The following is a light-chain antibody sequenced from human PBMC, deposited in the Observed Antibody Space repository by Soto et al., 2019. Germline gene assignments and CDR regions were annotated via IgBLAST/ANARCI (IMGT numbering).Light chain of an antibody. CDR3: QQYNNWSPWT. Sequence: EIVMTQSPATLSVSPGERATLSCRASQSVSSNLAWYQQKPGQPPRLLIYGASTRATGIPARFSGSGSGTELTLTISSLQSEDFVVYYCQQYNNWSPWTFGQGTKVEIK. V-gene: IGKV3-15*01. CDR2: GAS. J-gene: IGKJ1*01. CDR1: QSVSSN.